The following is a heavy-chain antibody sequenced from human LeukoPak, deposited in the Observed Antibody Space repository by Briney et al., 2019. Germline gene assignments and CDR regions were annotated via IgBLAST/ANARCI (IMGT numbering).Heavy chain of an antibody. Sequence: SETLSLTCAVYGGSFSGYYWSWIRQPPGKGLEWIGEINHSGSTNYNPSLKSRVTISVDTSKNQFSLKLSSVTAADTAVYYCASTHLFAAMTTVTTWGFDPSGQGTLVTVSS. V-gene: IGHV4-34*01. J-gene: IGHJ5*02. CDR2: INHSGST. D-gene: IGHD4-17*01. CDR1: GGSFSGYY. CDR3: ASTHLFAAMTTVTTWGFDP.